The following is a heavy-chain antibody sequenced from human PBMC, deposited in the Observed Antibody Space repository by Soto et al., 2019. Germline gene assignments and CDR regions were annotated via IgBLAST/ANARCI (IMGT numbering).Heavy chain of an antibody. CDR1: GFAFGTYS. J-gene: IGHJ6*02. CDR3: ARDTWSVDYYYYYYGMDV. CDR2: ISGDRGTT. Sequence: PGGSLRLSCAASGFAFGTYSMNWVRQAPGKGLEWVSYISGDRGTTHYADSVKGRFTISRDNAKNSLYLQMNSLRDEDTAVYYCARDTWSVDYYYYYYGMDVWGQGTTVTVSS. D-gene: IGHD6-19*01. V-gene: IGHV3-48*02.